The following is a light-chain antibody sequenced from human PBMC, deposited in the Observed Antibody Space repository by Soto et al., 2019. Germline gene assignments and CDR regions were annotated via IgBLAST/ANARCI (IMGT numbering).Light chain of an antibody. J-gene: IGKJ5*01. CDR1: QGISSY. CDR3: RQHNSFPIT. Sequence: AIRMTQSPSSFSASTGDRVTITCRASQGISSYLAWYQQKPGKAPKLLIYAASTLQTGVPSRFSGSGSGTEFTLTISSLQPEDSATYYCRQHNSFPITFGQGTRLEIK. V-gene: IGKV1-8*01. CDR2: AAS.